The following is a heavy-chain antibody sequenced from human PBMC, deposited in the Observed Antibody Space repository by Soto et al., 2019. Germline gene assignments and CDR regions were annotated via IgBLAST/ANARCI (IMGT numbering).Heavy chain of an antibody. V-gene: IGHV4-30-4*01. CDR1: GGSISSGDYY. CDR2: IYYSGST. J-gene: IGHJ4*02. D-gene: IGHD3-10*01. CDR3: ARVFHYYGSGTYYTFDY. Sequence: PSETLSLTCTVSGGSISSGDYYWSWIRQPPGKGLEWIGYIYYSGSTYYNPSLKSRVNISLDTSKNQFSLELSSVTAADTAVYYCARVFHYYGSGTYYTFDYWGQGTLVTVSS.